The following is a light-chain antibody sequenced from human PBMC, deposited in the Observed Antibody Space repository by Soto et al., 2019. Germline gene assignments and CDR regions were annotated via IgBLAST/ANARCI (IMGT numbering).Light chain of an antibody. CDR2: DAS. V-gene: IGKV3-11*01. CDR1: QTVHN. Sequence: IVLTQSPATLSLSPGERATLSCRASQTVHNLAWYRQNPGQAPRLLIYDASNGAAGTPARFSGSGSGTDFTLTISSLEPEDYAVYYCQGSRTFGRGTRLEIK. J-gene: IGKJ5*01. CDR3: QGSRT.